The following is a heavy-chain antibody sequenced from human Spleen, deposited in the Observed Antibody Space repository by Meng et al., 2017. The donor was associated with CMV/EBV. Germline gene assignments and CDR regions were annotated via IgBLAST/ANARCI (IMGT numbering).Heavy chain of an antibody. Sequence: GESLKISCAASGFTFSNYWMSWVRQAPGKGLEWVAHIKQDGSEIYYVDSLKGRFTISRDNGKKSLFLQMNSLRVEDTAVYYCARERIADGIRGFDYWGQGTLVTVSS. V-gene: IGHV3-7*01. J-gene: IGHJ4*02. CDR1: GFTFSNYW. CDR3: ARERIADGIRGFDY. CDR2: IKQDGSEI. D-gene: IGHD6-13*01.